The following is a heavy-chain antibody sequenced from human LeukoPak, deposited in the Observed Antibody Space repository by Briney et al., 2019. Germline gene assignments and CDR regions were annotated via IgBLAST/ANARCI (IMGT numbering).Heavy chain of an antibody. Sequence: GGSLRLSCAGSGFAFGTYAMSWVRQAPGMGLEWVSSISADGQVTYYADSVEGRFTVSRDNSKSTLYLQLSSLKAEETATYYCARDPYNTILYRLAHWGQGTLVTVSS. CDR1: GFAFGTYA. V-gene: IGHV3-23*01. D-gene: IGHD3-10*01. CDR3: ARDPYNTILYRLAH. J-gene: IGHJ4*02. CDR2: ISADGQVT.